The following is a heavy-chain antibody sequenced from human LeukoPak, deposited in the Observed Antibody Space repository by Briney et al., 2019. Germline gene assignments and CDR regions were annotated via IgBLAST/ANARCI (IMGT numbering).Heavy chain of an antibody. CDR3: VKPRFYGSGTYPPGMDV. CDR1: GFTFSSYA. Sequence: GGSLRLSCAGSGFTFSSYAMTWARQAPGKGLEWVSGISHSGDKTYYADSVKGRFTISRDNSKNTLYLQLNRLRVEDMAVYYCVKPRFYGSGTYPPGMDVWGQGTTVTVSS. CDR2: ISHSGDKT. D-gene: IGHD3-10*01. V-gene: IGHV3-23*01. J-gene: IGHJ6*02.